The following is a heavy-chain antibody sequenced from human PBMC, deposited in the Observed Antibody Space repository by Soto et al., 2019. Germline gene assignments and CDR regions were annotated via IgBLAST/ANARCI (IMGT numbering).Heavy chain of an antibody. D-gene: IGHD6-13*01. CDR1: GGTFSSYA. CDR3: ARTPGYDYYYGMDV. V-gene: IGHV1-69*06. Sequence: GXSVKVSCNASGGTFSSYAISWVRQAHGQGLEWMGGIIPIFGTANYAQKFQGRVTITADKSTSTAYMELSSLRSEDTAVYYCARTPGYDYYYGMDVWGQGTTVTVSS. J-gene: IGHJ6*02. CDR2: IIPIFGTA.